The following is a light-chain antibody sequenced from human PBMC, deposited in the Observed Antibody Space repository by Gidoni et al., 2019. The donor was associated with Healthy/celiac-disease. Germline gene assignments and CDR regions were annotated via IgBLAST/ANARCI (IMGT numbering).Light chain of an antibody. Sequence: SSELTQDPAVSVALGQTVRITCQGDSLRSYYASWYQQKPGQAPVLVIYGKNNRPSGIPDRFSGSSSGNTASLTITGAQAEDEADYYCKSRDSSGYHLVVFGGGTKLTVL. J-gene: IGLJ2*01. CDR1: SLRSYY. V-gene: IGLV3-19*01. CDR3: KSRDSSGYHLVV. CDR2: GKN.